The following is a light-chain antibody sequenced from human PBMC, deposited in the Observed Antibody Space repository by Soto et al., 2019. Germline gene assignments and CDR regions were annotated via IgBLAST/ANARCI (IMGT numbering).Light chain of an antibody. CDR2: EGS. V-gene: IGLV2-23*01. CDR3: CSFAGRTTFYV. Sequence: QSALTQPASVSGSPGQSITISCTGTSRDVGTYYLVSWYQQHPGKAPKLMIYEGSKRPSGVSNRFSGSKSGNTASLTISGLQAEDEADYYCCSFAGRTTFYVFGTGPKLTVL. CDR1: SRDVGTYYL. J-gene: IGLJ1*01.